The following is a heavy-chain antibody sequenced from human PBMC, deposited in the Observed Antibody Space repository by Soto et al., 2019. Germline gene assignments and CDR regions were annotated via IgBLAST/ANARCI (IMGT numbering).Heavy chain of an antibody. Sequence: GGSLRLSCAASGFTFSSYSMNWVRQAPGKGLEWVSSMSSSSSYIYYADSVKGRFTISRDNAKKSLYLQMNSLRAEDTAVYYCARDQLGDILTGYYYYYYGMDVWGQGTKVTVSS. CDR2: MSSSSSYI. J-gene: IGHJ6*02. CDR3: ARDQLGDILTGYYYYYYGMDV. CDR1: GFTFSSYS. V-gene: IGHV3-21*01. D-gene: IGHD3-9*01.